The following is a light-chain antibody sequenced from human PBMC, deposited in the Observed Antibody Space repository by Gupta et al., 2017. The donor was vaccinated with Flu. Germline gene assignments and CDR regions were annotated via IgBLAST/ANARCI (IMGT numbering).Light chain of an antibody. V-gene: IGKV3-11*01. Sequence: LAWYQQKPGQAPRLLIYDASNRATGIPARFSGSGSGTDFTLTISSLEPEDFAVYYCQQRSNWPPITFGQGTRLEIK. J-gene: IGKJ5*01. CDR3: QQRSNWPPIT. CDR2: DAS.